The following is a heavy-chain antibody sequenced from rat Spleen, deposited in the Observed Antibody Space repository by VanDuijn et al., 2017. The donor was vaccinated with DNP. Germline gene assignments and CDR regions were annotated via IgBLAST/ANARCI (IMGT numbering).Heavy chain of an antibody. V-gene: IGHV5-22*01. CDR3: ARPARGWFAY. CDR2: ISYDGGST. J-gene: IGHJ3*01. Sequence: EVELVESGGGLVLPGRSLKLSCVASGFTFSDYYMAWVRQAPTKGLEWVAYISYDGGSTYNGDSVKGRFTISRDNAKSTLYLQMNSLRSEDMATYYCARPARGWFAYWGQGTLVTVSS. CDR1: GFTFSDYY.